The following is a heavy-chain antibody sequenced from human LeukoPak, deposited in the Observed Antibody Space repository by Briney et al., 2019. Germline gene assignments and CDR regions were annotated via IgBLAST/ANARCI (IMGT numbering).Heavy chain of an antibody. V-gene: IGHV1-2*02. CDR2: INPNSGGT. D-gene: IGHD3-3*01. CDR1: GYTFTGYF. CDR3: ARRDEEWLSPYDY. J-gene: IGHJ4*02. Sequence: GASLKVSCKASGYTFTGYFMHWVRQAPGQGLEWMGWINPNSGGTNYAQKFQGRVTMTRDTSISTAYMELSRLRSDDTAVYYCARRDEEWLSPYDYWGQGTLVTVSS.